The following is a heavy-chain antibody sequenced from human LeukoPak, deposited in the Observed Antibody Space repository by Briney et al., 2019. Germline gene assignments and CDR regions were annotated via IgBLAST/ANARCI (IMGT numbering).Heavy chain of an antibody. Sequence: GGSLRLSCAASGFTFSSYAMHWVRQAPGKGLEWVAVISYDGSNKYYADSVKGRFTISRDNSKNTLYLQMNSLRSDDTAVYYCAREPKTRSAWFGEFIWYFDYWGQGTLVTVSS. CDR2: ISYDGSNK. D-gene: IGHD3-10*01. CDR1: GFTFSSYA. CDR3: AREPKTRSAWFGEFIWYFDY. J-gene: IGHJ4*02. V-gene: IGHV3-30-3*01.